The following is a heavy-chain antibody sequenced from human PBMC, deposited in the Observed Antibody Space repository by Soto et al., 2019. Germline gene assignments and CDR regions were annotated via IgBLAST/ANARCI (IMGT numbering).Heavy chain of an antibody. CDR3: ARESHDLLTGPHWVWDFDL. J-gene: IGHJ2*01. Sequence: QVQLQQWGAGPLRPLETLSLTCGVSGGSFSGYYWAWIRQSPGKGLEWIGEINDRGSINYNPSLKSRVSISVDTSKNHYSMNLRSVPAADTAVYYCARESHDLLTGPHWVWDFDLWGRGTLVTVSS. CDR1: GGSFSGYY. CDR2: INDRGSI. V-gene: IGHV4-34*01. D-gene: IGHD3-9*01.